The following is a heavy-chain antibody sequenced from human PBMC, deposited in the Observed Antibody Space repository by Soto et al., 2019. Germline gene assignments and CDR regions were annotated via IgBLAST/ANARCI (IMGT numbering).Heavy chain of an antibody. D-gene: IGHD2-2*01. V-gene: IGHV3-23*01. J-gene: IGHJ4*02. CDR1: GFTFNSSA. CDR2: IRGDGSST. CDR3: AKAIRDQLLCSFDY. Sequence: GGSLRLSCAASGFTFNSSAMSWVRQAPGRGLEWVSAIRGDGSSTYYVDSVKGRFTISRDNSKSTLYLQISSLRAEDTAVYFCAKAIRDQLLCSFDYWGQGTPVTVS.